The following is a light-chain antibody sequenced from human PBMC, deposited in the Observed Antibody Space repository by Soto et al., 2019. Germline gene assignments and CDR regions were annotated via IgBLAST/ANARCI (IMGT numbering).Light chain of an antibody. CDR2: EVS. V-gene: IGLV2-8*01. Sequence: QSALTQPPSASGSPGQSVTISCTGTSSDVGAYKYVSWYQQYPGKAPKLMIYEVSNRPSGVPARFSGSKSGNTASLTVSGLQSEDEADYYCTSYVGSDTWVFGGGTKLTVL. CDR1: SSDVGAYKY. J-gene: IGLJ3*02. CDR3: TSYVGSDTWV.